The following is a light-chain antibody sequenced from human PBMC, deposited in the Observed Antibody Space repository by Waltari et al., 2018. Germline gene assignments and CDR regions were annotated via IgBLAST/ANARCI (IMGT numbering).Light chain of an antibody. Sequence: EIVLTQSPGSLSSSPGERATLSCRASQSVSRALAWYQQKPGQAPRLLIFGASNRATGIPDRFSGSGSETDFSLTISRLEPEDFAVYYCQNYVSLPATFGRGTKVEIK. CDR2: GAS. CDR1: QSVSRA. J-gene: IGKJ1*01. V-gene: IGKV3-20*01. CDR3: QNYVSLPAT.